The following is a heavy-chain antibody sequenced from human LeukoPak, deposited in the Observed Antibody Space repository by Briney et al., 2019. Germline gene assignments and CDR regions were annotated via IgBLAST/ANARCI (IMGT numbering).Heavy chain of an antibody. CDR1: GYTFTGYY. J-gene: IGHJ6*03. CDR2: INPNSGGT. D-gene: IGHD2-2*01. V-gene: IGHV1-2*02. Sequence: ASVKVSCKASGYTFTGYYMHWVRQAPGQGLEWMGWINPNSGGTNYAQKFQGRVTMTRDTSISTAYVELSRLRSDDTAVYYCARVNRGSSTSKKYYYYMDVWGKGTAVTVSS. CDR3: ARVNRGSSTSKKYYYYMDV.